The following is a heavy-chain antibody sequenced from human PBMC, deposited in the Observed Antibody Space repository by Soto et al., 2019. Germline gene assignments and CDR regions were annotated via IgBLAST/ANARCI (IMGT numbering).Heavy chain of an antibody. D-gene: IGHD2-15*01. V-gene: IGHV3-30*18. CDR3: AKDPEAAAYYYYYMDV. CDR1: GFTFSSYG. J-gene: IGHJ6*03. Sequence: PGGSLRLSCAASGFTFSSYGMHWVRQAPGKGLEWVAVISYDGSNKYYADSEKGRFTISRDNSKNTLYLQMNSLRAEDTAVYYCAKDPEAAAYYYYYMDVWGKGTTVTVSS. CDR2: ISYDGSNK.